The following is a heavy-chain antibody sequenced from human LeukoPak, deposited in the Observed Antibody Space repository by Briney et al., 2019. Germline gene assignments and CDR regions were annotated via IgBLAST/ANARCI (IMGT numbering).Heavy chain of an antibody. V-gene: IGHV1-2*02. D-gene: IGHD1-26*01. J-gene: IGHJ4*02. CDR3: ARSWVGATPFDY. CDR1: GYTFTGYY. Sequence: ASVKVSCKASGYTFTGYYMHWVRQAPGQGLEWMGWINPNSGGTNYAQKFQGRVTMTRDTSISTAYMELSRLRSDDTAVHYCARSWVGATPFDYWGQGTLVTVSS. CDR2: INPNSGGT.